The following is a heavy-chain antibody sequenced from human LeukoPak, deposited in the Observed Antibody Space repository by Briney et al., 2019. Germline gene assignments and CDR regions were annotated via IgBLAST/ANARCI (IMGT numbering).Heavy chain of an antibody. Sequence: EPSETLSLTCAVSGGSISSSNWWSWVRQPPGKGLEWIGEIYHSGSTNYNPPLKSRVTISVDKSKNQSSLKLSSVTAADTAVYYCARTIYCSSTSCYPGDAFDIWGQGTMVTVSS. D-gene: IGHD2-2*01. CDR3: ARTIYCSSTSCYPGDAFDI. V-gene: IGHV4-4*02. CDR1: GGSISSSNW. J-gene: IGHJ3*02. CDR2: IYHSGST.